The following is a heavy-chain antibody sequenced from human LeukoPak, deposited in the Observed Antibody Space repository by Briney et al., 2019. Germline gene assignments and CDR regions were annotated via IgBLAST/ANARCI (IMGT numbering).Heavy chain of an antibody. CDR2: ITHSGST. V-gene: IGHV4-59*01. Sequence: SETLSLTCTVSGGSISPYYWSWIRQPPGKGLEWIAYITHSGSTVYNPSLKSRATISLDTSKKQSSLKLSSVTTADTALYYCARENYSLDYWGQGTLVTVSS. J-gene: IGHJ4*02. CDR3: ARENYSLDY. CDR1: GGSISPYY. D-gene: IGHD2-15*01.